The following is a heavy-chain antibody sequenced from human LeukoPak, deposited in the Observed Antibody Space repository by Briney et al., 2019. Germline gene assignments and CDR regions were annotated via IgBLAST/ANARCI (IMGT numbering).Heavy chain of an antibody. CDR2: IYYSGST. CDR3: ARDLGRRVGV. D-gene: IGHD3-10*01. V-gene: IGHV4-59*01. J-gene: IGHJ3*01. Sequence: PSETLSLTCTVSGGSISSYYWSWLRQPPGKGLEWIGYIYYSGSTNCNPSLKSRVTISVDTSKNPFSLKLSSVTAADTALYYCARDLGRRVGVWGQGTMVTVSS. CDR1: GGSISSYY.